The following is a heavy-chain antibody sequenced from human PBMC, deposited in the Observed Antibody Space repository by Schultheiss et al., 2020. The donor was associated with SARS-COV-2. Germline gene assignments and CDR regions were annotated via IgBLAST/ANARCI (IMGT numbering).Heavy chain of an antibody. CDR1: GFTFSSYA. J-gene: IGHJ4*02. V-gene: IGHV3-64*04. CDR2: ISRNGGST. CDR3: ARVRSSSWYEIDY. D-gene: IGHD6-13*01. Sequence: GGSLRLSCAASGFTFSSYAFHWVRQAPGKGLEYVSAISRNGGSTYYADSVRGRFTISRDNSRNILFLQMNSLRAEDTAVYYCARVRSSSWYEIDYWGQGTLVTVSS.